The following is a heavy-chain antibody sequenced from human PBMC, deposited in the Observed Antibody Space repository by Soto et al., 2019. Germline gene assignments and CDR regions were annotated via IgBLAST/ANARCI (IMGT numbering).Heavy chain of an antibody. J-gene: IGHJ6*02. CDR1: GFTFTNHA. Sequence: QVQLVESGGGVVQPGRSLRLSCAVSGFTFTNHAIHWVRQAPGKGLEWVAQIWADGRTIYSADPVKGRFTFSRDNSRNAVYLQTSSRRDDDTAVYYCAGDGEEEAAFSMDVWGQGTTVTVSS. CDR2: IWADGRTI. D-gene: IGHD2-15*01. V-gene: IGHV3-33*01. CDR3: AGDGEEEAAFSMDV.